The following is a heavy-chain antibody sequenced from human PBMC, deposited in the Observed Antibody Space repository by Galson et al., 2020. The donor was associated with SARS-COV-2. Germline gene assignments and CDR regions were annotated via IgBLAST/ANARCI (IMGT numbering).Heavy chain of an antibody. CDR3: ARDHALKRYCSSTSCSDNWFDP. J-gene: IGHJ5*02. D-gene: IGHD2-2*01. CDR2: INPNSGGT. Sequence: ASVKVSCKASGYTFTGYYMHWVRQAPGQGLEWMGWINPNSGGTNYAQKFQGRVTMTRDTSISTAYMELSRLRSDDMAVYYCARDHALKRYCSSTSCSDNWFDPWGQGTLVTVSS. V-gene: IGHV1-2*02. CDR1: GYTFTGYY.